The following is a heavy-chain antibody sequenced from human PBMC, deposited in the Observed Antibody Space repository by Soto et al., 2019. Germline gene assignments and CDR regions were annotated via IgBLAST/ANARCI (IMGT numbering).Heavy chain of an antibody. CDR2: IIPVLGVT. CDR1: GSTFSSYT. Sequence: QVQLVQSGAEVKKPGSSVKVSCRASGSTFSSYTVSWVRQAPGQGLEWMGRIIPVLGVTNYAPKFKGSVTITADKSKTTVYMELSSLRSGDTAIYYCARRRYCGAACYSKYYYGMDLWGQGTTVTVSS. CDR3: ARRRYCGAACYSKYYYGMDL. V-gene: IGHV1-69*02. D-gene: IGHD2-21*02. J-gene: IGHJ6*02.